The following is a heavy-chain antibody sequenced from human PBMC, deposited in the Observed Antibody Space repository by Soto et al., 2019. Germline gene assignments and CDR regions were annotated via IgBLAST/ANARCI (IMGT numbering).Heavy chain of an antibody. CDR1: GYTFTSYY. V-gene: IGHV1-46*01. CDR3: ARASRYGSGSYQCWFDP. CDR2: INPSGGST. D-gene: IGHD3-10*01. Sequence: ASVKVSCKASGYTFTSYYMHWVRQAPGQGLEWMGIINPSGGSTSYAQKFQGRVTMTRDTSTSTVYMELSSLRSEDTAVYYCARASRYGSGSYQCWFDPWGQRTLVTVSS. J-gene: IGHJ5*02.